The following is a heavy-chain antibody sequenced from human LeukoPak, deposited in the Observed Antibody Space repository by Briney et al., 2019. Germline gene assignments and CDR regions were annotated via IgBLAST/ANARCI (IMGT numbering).Heavy chain of an antibody. CDR3: AKRNPHTSGWYEY. J-gene: IGHJ4*02. CDR2: ITGSGDTT. CDR1: GFTFSNYA. Sequence: GGSLRLSSVASGFTFSNYAMTWVRQAPGKGLEWVSAITGSGDTTYYADSVKGRFTISRDNSKNTLYLLMNSLRVDDTAVYFCAKRNPHTSGWYEYWGQGTLVTVAS. D-gene: IGHD6-19*01. V-gene: IGHV3-23*01.